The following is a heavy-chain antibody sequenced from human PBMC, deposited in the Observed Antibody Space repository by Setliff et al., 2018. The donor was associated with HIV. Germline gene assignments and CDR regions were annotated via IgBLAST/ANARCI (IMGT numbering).Heavy chain of an antibody. J-gene: IGHJ3*02. V-gene: IGHV3-23*01. Sequence: PGGSLRLSCAASGFAFSNYAMTWVRQAPGKGPEWVSTIANGINTYYADSVRGRFTISRDNSKNTLYLQMNSLRAEDTAKYYCALRQRGGLVGAGNAFDIWGQGTMVTVSS. CDR3: ALRQRGGLVGAGNAFDI. CDR1: GFAFSNYA. D-gene: IGHD1-26*01. CDR2: IANGINT.